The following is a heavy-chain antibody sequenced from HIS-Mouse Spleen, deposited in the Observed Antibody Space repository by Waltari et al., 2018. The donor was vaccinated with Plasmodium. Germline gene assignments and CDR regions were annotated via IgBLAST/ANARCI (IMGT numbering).Heavy chain of an antibody. V-gene: IGHV4-39*07. D-gene: IGHD1-7*01. J-gene: IGHJ4*02. CDR1: GGSISSSSYY. CDR2: IYYSGSS. CDR3: ARDRITGTSYFDY. Sequence: QLQLQESGPGLVKPSETLSLTCTVSGGSISSSSYYWGWIRQPPGKGLEWIGSIYYSGSSYYNPALKSRVTISVHTSKNQFSRKLSSVTAADTAVYYCARDRITGTSYFDYWGQGTLVTVSS.